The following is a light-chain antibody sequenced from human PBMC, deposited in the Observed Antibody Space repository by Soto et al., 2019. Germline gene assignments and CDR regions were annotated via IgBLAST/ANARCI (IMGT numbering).Light chain of an antibody. J-gene: IGKJ5*01. V-gene: IGKV3-11*01. CDR1: QSVSSN. Sequence: EIVMTQSPATLSLSPGEGATLSCRASQSVSSNLAWFQQKPGQPPRLVIYDASSRATGIPARFSGSGSGTDFTLTISSLEPEDFAVYYCQQRSNWPPEITFGQGTRLEIK. CDR3: QQRSNWPPEIT. CDR2: DAS.